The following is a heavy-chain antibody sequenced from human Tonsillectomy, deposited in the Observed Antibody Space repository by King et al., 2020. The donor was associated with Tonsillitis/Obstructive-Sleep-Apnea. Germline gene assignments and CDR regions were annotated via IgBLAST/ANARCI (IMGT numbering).Heavy chain of an antibody. V-gene: IGHV4-4*07. D-gene: IGHD6-13*01. J-gene: IGHJ5*02. CDR3: ARDLSSSTYNWLEP. Sequence: VQLQESGPGLVKPSETLSLTCTVSGGSISSYYWSWIRQPAGKGLEWIGLIDTSGNTNYNPSLKTRVTMSVDTSKNQFSLKLSSVTAADTAVYYCARDLSSSTYNWLEPWGKGILVTVS. CDR2: IDTSGNT. CDR1: GGSISSYY.